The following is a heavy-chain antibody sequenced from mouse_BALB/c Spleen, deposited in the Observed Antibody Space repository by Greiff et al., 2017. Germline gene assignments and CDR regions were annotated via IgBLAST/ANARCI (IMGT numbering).Heavy chain of an antibody. V-gene: IGHV1-7*01. CDR2: INPSTGYT. CDR3: ARGGAWFAY. CDR1: GYTFTSYW. J-gene: IGHJ3*01. Sequence: LVESGAELAKPGASVKMSCKASGYTFTSYWMHWVKQRPGQGLEWIGYINPSTGYTEYNQKFKDKATLTADKSSSTAYMQLSSLTSEDSAVYYCARGGAWFAYWGQGTLVTVSA.